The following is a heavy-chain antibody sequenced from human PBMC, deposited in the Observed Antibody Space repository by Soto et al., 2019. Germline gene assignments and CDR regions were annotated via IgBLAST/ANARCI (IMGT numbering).Heavy chain of an antibody. V-gene: IGHV3-23*01. CDR1: GLIFSAYA. CDR2: TSGGGGSA. Sequence: GGSLRLSCAASGLIFSAYAMSWVRQAPGKGLEWVSSTSGGGGSAYYADSVKGRFTISRDNSKNMLYLQMDSLRAEDTAVYFCTKLDRLRLGELSLAPFDSWGQGXLVTVSS. J-gene: IGHJ4*02. CDR3: TKLDRLRLGELSLAPFDS. D-gene: IGHD3-16*02.